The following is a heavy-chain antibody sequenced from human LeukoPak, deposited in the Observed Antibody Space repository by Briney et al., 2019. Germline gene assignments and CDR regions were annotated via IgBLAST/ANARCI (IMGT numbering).Heavy chain of an antibody. J-gene: IGHJ3*01. V-gene: IGHV3-53*01. CDR2: INPGGTT. Sequence: GGSLRLSCAASGFTFSSYAMSWVRQAPGKGLEWVSLINPGGTTYYTDSVRGRFTISRDNSEHALYLQMNSLRAEDTAVYYCARSITLERVDVWGQGTMVTVSS. D-gene: IGHD3-10*01. CDR1: GFTFSSYA. CDR3: ARSITLERVDV.